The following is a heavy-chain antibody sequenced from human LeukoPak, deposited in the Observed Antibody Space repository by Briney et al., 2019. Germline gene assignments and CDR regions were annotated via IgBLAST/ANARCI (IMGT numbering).Heavy chain of an antibody. Sequence: GGSLRLSCAASGFTFSSYVMSWVRQAPGKGLERVSAISDSGDSTYYADSVKGRFTISRDNSKNTVNLQMNSLRAEDAAVYYCAKDLSPGIWGQGTMVTVSS. CDR1: GFTFSSYV. J-gene: IGHJ3*02. V-gene: IGHV3-23*01. CDR3: AKDLSPGI. CDR2: ISDSGDST.